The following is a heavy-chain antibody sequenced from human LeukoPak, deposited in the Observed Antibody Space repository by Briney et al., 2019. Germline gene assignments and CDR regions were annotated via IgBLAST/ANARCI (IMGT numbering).Heavy chain of an antibody. Sequence: GGXXRLSCVGSGFVFTSFWMSWVRQAQGKGPEWVANIKEDGREKYYVDSVKGGFTISRDNAKNSLDLQMNNLRVEDTAVYYCATSQTTSGRYGNAFDIWGQGTTVTVSS. J-gene: IGHJ3*02. D-gene: IGHD6-19*01. CDR2: IKEDGREK. CDR1: GFVFTSFW. V-gene: IGHV3-7*02. CDR3: ATSQTTSGRYGNAFDI.